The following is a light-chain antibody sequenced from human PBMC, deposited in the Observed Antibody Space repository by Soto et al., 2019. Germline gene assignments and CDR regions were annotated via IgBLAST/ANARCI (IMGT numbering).Light chain of an antibody. CDR1: SSNMGAGYD. Sequence: QSVLTQPPSVSGAPGQRVTISCTGSSSNMGAGYDVNWYQQLPGTAPKLLIYGNTNRPSGVPDRFSGSKSGTSGSLAISGLQTEDEAEYYCQSWDTSLSGSVFGGGTQLTVL. CDR2: GNT. V-gene: IGLV1-40*01. CDR3: QSWDTSLSGSV. J-gene: IGLJ2*01.